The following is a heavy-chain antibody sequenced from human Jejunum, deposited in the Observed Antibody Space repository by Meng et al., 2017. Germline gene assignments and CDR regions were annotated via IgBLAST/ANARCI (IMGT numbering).Heavy chain of an antibody. CDR3: ARRIRGGSYLG. D-gene: IGHD1-26*01. CDR1: GDSFTDYY. V-gene: IGHV4-34*10. Sequence: QLQLQESGPGLVKPSEPLSLTCTVYGDSFTDYYWNWIRQPPGKGLEWIGEIHHSGSTNYNPSLESRVTMSGDTSRKQFSLRLSSVTAADTAVYYCARRIRGGSYLGWGQGTLVTVSS. J-gene: IGHJ4*02. CDR2: IHHSGST.